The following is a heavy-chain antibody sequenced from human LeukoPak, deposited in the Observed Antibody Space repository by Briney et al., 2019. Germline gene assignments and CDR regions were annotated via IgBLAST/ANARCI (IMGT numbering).Heavy chain of an antibody. CDR3: ARDMLYPRTDAFDI. Sequence: SETLSLTCTVSGGSISSYYWSWIRQPPGKGLEWIGYIYYSGSTNYNPSLKRRVTITVDTSKNQFSLKLSSVTAADTAVYYCARDMLYPRTDAFDIWGQGTMVTVSS. CDR2: IYYSGST. J-gene: IGHJ3*02. D-gene: IGHD2-8*01. CDR1: GGSISSYY. V-gene: IGHV4-59*01.